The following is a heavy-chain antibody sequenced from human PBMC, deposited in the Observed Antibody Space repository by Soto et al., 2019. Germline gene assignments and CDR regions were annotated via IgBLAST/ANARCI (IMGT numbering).Heavy chain of an antibody. D-gene: IGHD2-15*01. CDR3: ARGQVVAAQH. CDR2: IYHSGST. CDR1: GCSISSGGYS. J-gene: IGHJ4*02. Sequence: SETLSLTCAFSGCSISSGGYSWSWIRQPPGKGLEWIGYIYHSGSTYYNPSLKSRVTISVDRSKNQFSLKLSSVTAADTAVYYCARGQVVAAQHWGQGTLVTVSS. V-gene: IGHV4-30-2*01.